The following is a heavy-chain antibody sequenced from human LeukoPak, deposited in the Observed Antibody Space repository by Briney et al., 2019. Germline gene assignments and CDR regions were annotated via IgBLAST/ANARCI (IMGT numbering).Heavy chain of an antibody. CDR2: ISSNGGAT. J-gene: IGHJ4*02. V-gene: IGHV3-64*01. D-gene: IGHD6-19*01. CDR3: ARERGSSGWTFDY. CDR1: GFTFSTYA. Sequence: GGSLRLSCAASGFTFSTYAVHWVRQAPGKGLEYVSAISSNGGATYYANSVTGRFTISRDNSKNMLYLQMGSLRPEDMAVYYCARERGSSGWTFDYWGQGTLVTVSS.